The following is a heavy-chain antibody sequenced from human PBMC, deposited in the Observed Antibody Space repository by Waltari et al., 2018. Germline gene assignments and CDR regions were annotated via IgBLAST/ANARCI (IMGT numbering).Heavy chain of an antibody. CDR2: ISGSGGST. CDR3: ANHYYDSSGYYLYDS. D-gene: IGHD3-22*01. J-gene: IGHJ5*01. V-gene: IGHV3-23*01. CDR1: GFTFSRSA. Sequence: EVQLLESGGGLVQPGGSLRLSCAASGFTFSRSALSWVRQAPAKGLEWISAISGSGGSTYYADSVKGRFTISRDNSKSTLYLQMNSLRAEDTAIYYCANHYYDSSGYYLYDSWGHGTLVTVSS.